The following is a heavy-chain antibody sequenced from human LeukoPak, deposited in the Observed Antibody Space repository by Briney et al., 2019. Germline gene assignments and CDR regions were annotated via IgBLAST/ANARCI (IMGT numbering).Heavy chain of an antibody. CDR2: IKQDGSEK. CDR3: ARGSLLSRAARSFFS. J-gene: IGHJ5*02. Sequence: GGSLRLSCAASGFTFSSYWMSWVRQAPGKGLEWVANIKQDGSEKYYVDSVKGRFTISRDNAKNSLYLQMNSLRAEDTAVYYCARGSLLSRAARSFFSWGQGTLVTVSS. D-gene: IGHD6-6*01. V-gene: IGHV3-7*01. CDR1: GFTFSSYW.